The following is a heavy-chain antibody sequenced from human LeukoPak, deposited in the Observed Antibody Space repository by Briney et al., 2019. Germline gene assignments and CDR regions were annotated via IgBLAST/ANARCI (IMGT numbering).Heavy chain of an antibody. CDR1: GYTFTGYY. D-gene: IGHD3-10*01. CDR2: INPNSGGT. Sequence: ASVKVSCKASGYTFTGYYMHGVRQAPGQGLEWMGWINPNSGGTNYAQKFQGRVTMTRDTSTSTVYMELSSLRSEDTAVYYCARASGEGHFDYWGQGTLVTVSS. J-gene: IGHJ4*02. CDR3: ARASGEGHFDY. V-gene: IGHV1-2*02.